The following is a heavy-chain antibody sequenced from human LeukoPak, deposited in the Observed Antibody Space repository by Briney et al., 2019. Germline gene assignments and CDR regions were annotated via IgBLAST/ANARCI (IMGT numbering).Heavy chain of an antibody. D-gene: IGHD3-16*01. CDR1: GFAFSGYW. Sequence: GGSLRLSCAASGFAFSGYWMAWVRQAPGRGLEWEAHINQDGSAKNYVDPVKGRFTISRDNAKNSVYLQLDTLRAEDTAVYFCARDDYLGYWGQGTLVTVSS. CDR2: INQDGSAK. V-gene: IGHV3-7*03. J-gene: IGHJ4*02. CDR3: ARDDYLGY.